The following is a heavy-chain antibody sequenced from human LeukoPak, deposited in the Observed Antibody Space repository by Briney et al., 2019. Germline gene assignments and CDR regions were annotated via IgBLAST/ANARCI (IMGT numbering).Heavy chain of an antibody. CDR3: ARQIVVVPTYYFDY. Sequence: SETLSLTCTVSGGSISSYYWSWIRQPPGKGLEWIGYIYYSGSTNYNPSLKSRVTISVDTSKNQFSLKLSSVTAAGTAVYYCARQIVVVPTYYFDYWGQGTLVTVSS. J-gene: IGHJ4*02. V-gene: IGHV4-59*08. CDR2: IYYSGST. D-gene: IGHD3-22*01. CDR1: GGSISSYY.